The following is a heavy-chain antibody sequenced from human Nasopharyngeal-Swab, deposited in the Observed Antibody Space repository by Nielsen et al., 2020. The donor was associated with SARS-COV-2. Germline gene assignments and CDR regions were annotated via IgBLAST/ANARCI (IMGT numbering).Heavy chain of an antibody. CDR2: IYPGDSDT. J-gene: IGHJ3*02. CDR1: GYSFTSYW. CDR3: ARRYYYERDDAFDI. D-gene: IGHD3-22*01. V-gene: IGHV5-51*01. Sequence: GESLKISCKGSGYSFTSYWIGWVRQLHGKGLEWMGIIYPGDSDTRYSPSFQGQVTISADKSISTAYLQWSSLKASDTAMYYCARRYYYERDDAFDIWGQGTMVTVSS.